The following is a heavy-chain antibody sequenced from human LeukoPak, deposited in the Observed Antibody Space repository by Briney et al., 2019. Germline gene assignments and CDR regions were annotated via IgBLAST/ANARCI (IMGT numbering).Heavy chain of an antibody. CDR3: ARGLAATLYNWFDP. D-gene: IGHD2-15*01. V-gene: IGHV3-20*04. CDR1: GFTFGDYD. CDR2: INCHGDST. J-gene: IGHJ5*02. Sequence: GGTLGLFCAASGFTFGDYDMSWVRQAPGKGLEGVSGINCHGDSTGYTDSVKGRFTIYKDNAKNSLYLQMKGLRAEDRALDYCARGLAATLYNWFDPWGQGTLVTVSS.